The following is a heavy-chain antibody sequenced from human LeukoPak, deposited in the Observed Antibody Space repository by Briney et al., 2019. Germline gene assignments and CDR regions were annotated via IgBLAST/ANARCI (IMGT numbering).Heavy chain of an antibody. D-gene: IGHD3-9*01. CDR1: GYTFTNYS. CDR3: ARDRSNYDILTASSGMDV. CDR2: IIPIFGTA. Sequence: SVKVSCKASGYTFTNYSISWVRQAPGQGLEWMGGIIPIFGTANYAQKFQGGVTITADESTSTAYMELSSLRSEDTAVYYCARDRSNYDILTASSGMDVWGQGTTVTVSS. J-gene: IGHJ6*02. V-gene: IGHV1-69*13.